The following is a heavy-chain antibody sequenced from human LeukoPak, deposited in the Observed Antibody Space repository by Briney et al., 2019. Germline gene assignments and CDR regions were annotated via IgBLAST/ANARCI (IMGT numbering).Heavy chain of an antibody. D-gene: IGHD3-22*01. CDR1: GYTFTTYG. CDR3: ARGGDSYDSSGYYKKWFDP. CDR2: ISSYNGNT. Sequence: ASVKVSCKASGYTFTTYGIRWVRQAPGQGLEWVGWISSYNGNTNYAQKLQGRVTMTTDTSTSTAYMELRSLQSDDTAVYYCARGGDSYDSSGYYKKWFDPWGQGTLVTVSS. V-gene: IGHV1-18*01. J-gene: IGHJ5*02.